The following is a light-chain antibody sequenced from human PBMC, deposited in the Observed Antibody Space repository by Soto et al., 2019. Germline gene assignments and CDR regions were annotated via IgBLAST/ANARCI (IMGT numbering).Light chain of an antibody. CDR2: GAS. CDR1: QSVSSY. J-gene: IGKJ1*01. CDR3: QQRSNWPPWT. Sequence: EIVLTHSQATLSFSAPERATLXSTASQSVSSYLAWYQQKPGQAPRLLIYGASTRATGIPARFSGSGSGTEFTLTISSLQSEDFAVYYCQQRSNWPPWTFGQGTKVDI. V-gene: IGKV3-11*01.